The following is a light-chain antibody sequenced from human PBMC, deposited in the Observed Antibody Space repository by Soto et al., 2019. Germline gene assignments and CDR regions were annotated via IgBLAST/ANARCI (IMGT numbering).Light chain of an antibody. CDR3: YSYAGSYGVV. Sequence: QSVLTQPRSVSGSPGQSVTISCTGTSTDVGAYNYVSWYQHHPGKAPKLMIYDVTQRPSGVPDRFSGSKSGNTASLTISGLQAEDEADYYCYSYAGSYGVVFGGGTKLTVL. V-gene: IGLV2-11*01. CDR2: DVT. J-gene: IGLJ2*01. CDR1: STDVGAYNY.